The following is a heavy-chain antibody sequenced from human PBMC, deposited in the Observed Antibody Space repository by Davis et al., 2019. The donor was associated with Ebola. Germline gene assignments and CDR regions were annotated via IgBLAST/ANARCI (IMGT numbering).Heavy chain of an antibody. J-gene: IGHJ5*02. CDR2: IYYSGST. V-gene: IGHV4-39*07. CDR1: GGSISSSSYY. CDR3: ARRRSFLDP. D-gene: IGHD2-21*01. Sequence: MPSETLSLTCTVSGGSISSSSYYWGWIRQPPGKGLEWIGSIYYSGSTNYNPSLKSRVTISVDTSKNQFSLKLSSVTAADTAVYYCARRRSFLDPWGQGTLVTVSS.